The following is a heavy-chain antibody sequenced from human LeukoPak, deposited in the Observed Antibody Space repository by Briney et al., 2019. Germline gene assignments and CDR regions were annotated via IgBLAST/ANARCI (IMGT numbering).Heavy chain of an antibody. V-gene: IGHV3-23*01. CDR1: GFTFSIYA. Sequence: PGGSLRLSCSASGFTFSIYAMNWVRQAPGKGLDWVSTIRDSGSSTYYADSVKGRFTISRDNSKNTLYLQMNSLRAEDTAVYYCAKVGGDSGWYFDYWGQGTLVTVSS. CDR2: IRDSGSST. CDR3: AKVGGDSGWYFDY. D-gene: IGHD6-19*01. J-gene: IGHJ4*02.